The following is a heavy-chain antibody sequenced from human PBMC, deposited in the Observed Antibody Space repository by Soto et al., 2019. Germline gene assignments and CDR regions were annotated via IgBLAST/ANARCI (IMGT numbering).Heavy chain of an antibody. CDR3: ASVLRGYSYGQSLDY. J-gene: IGHJ4*02. CDR2: IIPILGIA. V-gene: IGHV1-69*02. CDR1: GGTFSSYT. Sequence: QVQLVQSGAEVKKPGSSVKVSCKASGGTFSSYTISWVRQAPGQGLEWMGRIIPILGIANYAQKFQGRVTITADKSTRTAYMELSSLRYEDTAVYYCASVLRGYSYGQSLDYWGQGTLVTVSS. D-gene: IGHD5-18*01.